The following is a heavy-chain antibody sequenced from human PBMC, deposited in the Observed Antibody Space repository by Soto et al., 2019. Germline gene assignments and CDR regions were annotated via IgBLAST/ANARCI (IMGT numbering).Heavy chain of an antibody. J-gene: IGHJ4*02. V-gene: IGHV3-74*01. CDR3: IKVLTRGVGVPRFYFDS. D-gene: IGHD3-9*01. Sequence: GGSLRLSCAASGFTFSNDWMHWVRQAPGKGLEWVSRINADGGSTHYADSVRGRFTISRDNAMNTLFLQLNSLRVEDTAIYYCIKVLTRGVGVPRFYFDSWGQGTLVTVSS. CDR2: INADGGST. CDR1: GFTFSNDW.